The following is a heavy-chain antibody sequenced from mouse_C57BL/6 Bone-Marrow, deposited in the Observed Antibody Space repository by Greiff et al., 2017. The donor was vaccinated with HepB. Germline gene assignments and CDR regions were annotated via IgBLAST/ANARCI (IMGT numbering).Heavy chain of an antibody. V-gene: IGHV1-52*01. D-gene: IGHD2-3*01. J-gene: IGHJ3*01. CDR2: IDPSDSET. CDR3: ERGKDGYYEGWFAY. Sequence: VQLQQPGAELVRPGSSVKLSCKASGYTFTSYWMHWVKQRPIQGLEWIGNIDPSDSETHYNQKFKDKATLTVDKSSSTAYMQISSLTSEDSAVYFCERGKDGYYEGWFAYWGQGTLVTVSA. CDR1: GYTFTSYW.